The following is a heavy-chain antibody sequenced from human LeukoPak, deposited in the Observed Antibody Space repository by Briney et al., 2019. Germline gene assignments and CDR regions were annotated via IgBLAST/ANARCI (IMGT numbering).Heavy chain of an antibody. J-gene: IGHJ4*02. Sequence: SETLSLTCIVSGGSISSYFWSWIRQPAGKGLEWIGRIYSSGSTNYNPSLKSRVTMSVDTSKNEFSLRLNSVTAADTAVYYCARDLVGSGRPFDYWGQGTLVTVSS. CDR3: ARDLVGSGRPFDY. D-gene: IGHD6-19*01. CDR2: IYSSGST. V-gene: IGHV4-4*07. CDR1: GGSISSYF.